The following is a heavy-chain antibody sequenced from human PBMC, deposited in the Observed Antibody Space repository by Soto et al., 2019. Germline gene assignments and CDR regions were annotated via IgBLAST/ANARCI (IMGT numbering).Heavy chain of an antibody. J-gene: IGHJ6*02. CDR3: AREEVTGSGFMDV. CDR2: ISSSSSTI. D-gene: IGHD6-19*01. Sequence: EVQLVESGGGLVQPGGSLRLSCAASGFTFSSYSMNWVRQAPGKGLEWVSYISSSSSTIYYADSVKGRFTISRDNAKNSLNLQMNSLRDEDTAVYYCAREEVTGSGFMDVWGQGTTVTVSS. CDR1: GFTFSSYS. V-gene: IGHV3-48*02.